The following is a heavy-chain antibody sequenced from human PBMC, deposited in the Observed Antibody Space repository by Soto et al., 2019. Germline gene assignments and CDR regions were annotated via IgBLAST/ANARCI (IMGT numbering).Heavy chain of an antibody. CDR1: GFTFSSYG. CDR3: GKGGEYSSGWSGDY. J-gene: IGHJ4*02. D-gene: IGHD6-19*01. CDR2: ISYDGSNK. V-gene: IGHV3-30*18. Sequence: GGSLRLSCAASGFTFSSYGMHWVRQAPGKGLEWVAVISYDGSNKYYADSVKGRFTISRDNSKNTLYLQMNSLRAEDTAVYYCGKGGEYSSGWSGDYWGQGTLVTVSS.